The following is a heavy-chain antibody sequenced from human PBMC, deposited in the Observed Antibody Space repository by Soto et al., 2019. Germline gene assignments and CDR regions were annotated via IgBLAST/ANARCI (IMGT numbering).Heavy chain of an antibody. J-gene: IGHJ6*02. V-gene: IGHV3-30*18. CDR2: ISYDGSNK. Sequence: QVQLVESGGGVVQPGRSLRLSCAASGFIFSKYGMHWVRQAPGKGLEWVAVISYDGSNKYYAESVKGRFIISRDKSEKTLYLQINSLRSEDTALYYCAKDLGSGKPYYYYAMDVWGQGTTVTVSS. D-gene: IGHD3-10*01. CDR3: AKDLGSGKPYYYYAMDV. CDR1: GFIFSKYG.